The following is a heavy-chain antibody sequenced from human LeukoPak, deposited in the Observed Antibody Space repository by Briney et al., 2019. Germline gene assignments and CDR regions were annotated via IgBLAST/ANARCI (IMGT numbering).Heavy chain of an antibody. CDR3: ASGHSGLLW. CDR1: GFSFSSYE. CDR2: ISASGTTI. V-gene: IGHV3-48*03. D-gene: IGHD5-12*01. J-gene: IGHJ4*02. Sequence: GGSLRLSCAASGFSFSSYEMNWVRQAPGKGLEWVSYISASGTTIYYADSVKGRFTISRDNAKNTLYLQMNSLRAEDTAVYYCASGHSGLLWWGQGTLVTVSS.